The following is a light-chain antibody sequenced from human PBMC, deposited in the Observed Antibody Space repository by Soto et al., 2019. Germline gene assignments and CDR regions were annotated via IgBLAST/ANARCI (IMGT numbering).Light chain of an antibody. CDR3: QQYNSHS. Sequence: DILMTQSPSTLSASVGDTVTITCRASQNIFTWLAWYQHKPGKAPKLLMYDASILESGVPSRFSGSGSGTDFTLTISSLQSDDFATYYCQQYNSHSFGGGTKVQIK. CDR2: DAS. V-gene: IGKV1-5*01. CDR1: QNIFTW. J-gene: IGKJ4*01.